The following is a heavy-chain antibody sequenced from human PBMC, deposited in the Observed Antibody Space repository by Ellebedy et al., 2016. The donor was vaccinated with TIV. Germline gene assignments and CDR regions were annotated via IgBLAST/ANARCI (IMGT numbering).Heavy chain of an antibody. J-gene: IGHJ4*03. Sequence: AASVKVSCKASGYTFTYGITWVRLAPGQGLEWMGWISPYTGDRNYAPKFQGRVLMTTDTSTSTAYMELRSLRSDDTAVYYCARSHFDIFTASYYSFDFWGQGPLVTVSS. CDR2: ISPYTGDR. D-gene: IGHD3-9*01. CDR3: ARSHFDIFTASYYSFDF. V-gene: IGHV1-18*01. CDR1: GYTFTYG.